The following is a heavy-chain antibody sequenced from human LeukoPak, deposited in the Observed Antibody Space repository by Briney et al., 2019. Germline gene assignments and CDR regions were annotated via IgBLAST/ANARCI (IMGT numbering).Heavy chain of an antibody. V-gene: IGHV3-30*02. CDR3: AKDGGGMKQQLVLAFDI. J-gene: IGHJ3*02. Sequence: QTGGSLRLSCAASGFTFSSYGMHWVRQAPGKGLEWVAFIRYDGSNKYYADSVKGRFTISRDNSKNTLYLQMNSLRAEDTAVYYCAKDGGGMKQQLVLAFDIWGQGTMVTVSS. CDR2: IRYDGSNK. D-gene: IGHD6-13*01. CDR1: GFTFSSYG.